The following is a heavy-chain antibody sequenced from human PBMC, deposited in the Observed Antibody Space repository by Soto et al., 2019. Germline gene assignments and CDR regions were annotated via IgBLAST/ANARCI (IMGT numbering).Heavy chain of an antibody. CDR3: ARAGRVAGANWFDP. Sequence: SETLSLTCTVSGGSISSYYWSWIRQHPGKGLEWIGYIYYSGSTNYNPSLKSRVTISVDTSKNQFSLKLSSVTAADTAVYYCARAGRVAGANWFDPWGQGTLVTVSS. CDR1: GGSISSYY. V-gene: IGHV4-59*01. J-gene: IGHJ5*02. CDR2: IYYSGST. D-gene: IGHD6-19*01.